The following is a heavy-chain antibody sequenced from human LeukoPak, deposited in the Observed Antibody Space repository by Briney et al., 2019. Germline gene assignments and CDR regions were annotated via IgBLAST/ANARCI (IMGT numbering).Heavy chain of an antibody. Sequence: GGSLRLSCAASGFPFSSYSMTWVRQAPGKGLEWVANIQPDGTTKFYVDSVKGRFTISRDNALNSLYLQMNSLRAEDTAIYYCARSIPYGTTWYGRSDYWGQGTLVTVSS. CDR3: ARSIPYGTTWYGRSDY. CDR1: GFPFSSYS. J-gene: IGHJ4*02. D-gene: IGHD6-13*01. V-gene: IGHV3-7*03. CDR2: IQPDGTTK.